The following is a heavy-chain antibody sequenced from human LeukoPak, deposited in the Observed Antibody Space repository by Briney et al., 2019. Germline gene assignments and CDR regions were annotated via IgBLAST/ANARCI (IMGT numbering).Heavy chain of an antibody. Sequence: GGSLRLSCVASGFTLKTYGMHWVRQVPGKGLEWVAVIWYDGGNIYYADSVKGRFIISRDNSKNTLYLQMNSLRAEDTAVYYCARCGVGVAAAAANCWGQGTLLTVSS. D-gene: IGHD6-13*01. V-gene: IGHV3-33*01. CDR3: ARCGVGVAAAAANC. J-gene: IGHJ4*02. CDR1: GFTLKTYG. CDR2: IWYDGGNI.